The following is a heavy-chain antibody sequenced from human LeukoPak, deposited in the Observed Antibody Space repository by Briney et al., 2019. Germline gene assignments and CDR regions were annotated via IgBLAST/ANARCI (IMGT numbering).Heavy chain of an antibody. CDR1: GFTFSSYG. CDR3: AREYYDSSGYRHFDY. Sequence: PGGFLRLSCAASGFTFSSYGMHWVRQAPGKGLEWVAVIWYDGSNKYYADSVKGRFTISRDNSKNTLDLQMNSLRAEDTAVYYCAREYYDSSGYRHFDYWGQGTLVTVSS. D-gene: IGHD3-22*01. CDR2: IWYDGSNK. V-gene: IGHV3-33*01. J-gene: IGHJ4*02.